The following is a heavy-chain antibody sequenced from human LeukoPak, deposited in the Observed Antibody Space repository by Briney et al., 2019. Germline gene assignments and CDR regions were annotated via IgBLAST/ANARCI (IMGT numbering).Heavy chain of an antibody. V-gene: IGHV3-48*04. D-gene: IGHD2-2*01. CDR3: ARDLVGYCSSTSCLNWFDP. Sequence: GGSLRLSCAASGFTFSSYSMNWVRQAPGKGLEWVSYISSSGSTIYYADSVKGRFTISRDNAKNSLYLQMNGLRAEDTAVYYCARDLVGYCSSTSCLNWFDPWGQGTLVTVSS. J-gene: IGHJ5*02. CDR2: ISSSGSTI. CDR1: GFTFSSYS.